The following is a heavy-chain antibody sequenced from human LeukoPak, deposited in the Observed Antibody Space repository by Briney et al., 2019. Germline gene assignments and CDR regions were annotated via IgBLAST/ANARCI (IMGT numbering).Heavy chain of an antibody. CDR2: IYSGGST. V-gene: IGHV3-53*01. J-gene: IGHJ5*02. CDR3: ARGVAGFNWFDP. D-gene: IGHD6-19*01. CDR1: GFTFSSYG. Sequence: GGSLRLSCAASGFTFSSYGMHWVRQAPGKGLEWVSVIYSGGSTYYADSVKGRITISRDNSKNTLYLQMNSLRAEDTAVYYCARGVAGFNWFDPWGQGTLVTVSS.